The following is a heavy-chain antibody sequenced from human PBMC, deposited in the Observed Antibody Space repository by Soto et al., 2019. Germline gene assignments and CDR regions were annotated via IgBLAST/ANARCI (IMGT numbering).Heavy chain of an antibody. V-gene: IGHV3-33*01. CDR1: GFNFSSYG. Sequence: GGSLRLSCAASGFNFSSYGMHWVRQAPGRGLEWVALISYDGSSKKYADSVKGRFTSSRDNSKNTLYLQMNSLRAEDTALYFCARPYSSSSSPYYAMDVWGQGTTVTVSS. CDR2: ISYDGSSK. CDR3: ARPYSSSSSPYYAMDV. J-gene: IGHJ6*02. D-gene: IGHD6-6*01.